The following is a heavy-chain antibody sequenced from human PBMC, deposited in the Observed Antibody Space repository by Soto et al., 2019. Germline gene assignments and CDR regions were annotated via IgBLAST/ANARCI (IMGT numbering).Heavy chain of an antibody. CDR1: GYTFTGYY. V-gene: IGHV1-2*04. CDR2: INPNSGGT. Sequence: ASVKVSCKASGYTFTGYYMHWVRQAPGQGLEWMGWINPNSGGTNYAQKFQGWVTMTRDTSISTAYMELSRLRSDDTAVYYCARAPGISSTSWFDPWGQGTLVTVSS. CDR3: ARAPGISSTSWFDP. J-gene: IGHJ5*02. D-gene: IGHD2-2*01.